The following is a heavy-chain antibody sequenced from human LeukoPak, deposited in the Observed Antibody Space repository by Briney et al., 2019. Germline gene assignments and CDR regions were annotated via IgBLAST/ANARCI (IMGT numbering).Heavy chain of an antibody. CDR3: ARHPPQVTRWLPSGYFDY. Sequence: SETLSLTCTVSGGSISSYYWSWIRQPPGKGLERIGYIYYSGSTNYNPSLKSRVTISVDTSKNQFSLKLSSVTAADTAVYYCARHPPQVTRWLPSGYFDYWGQGTLVTVSS. D-gene: IGHD4-11*01. J-gene: IGHJ4*02. V-gene: IGHV4-59*08. CDR2: IYYSGST. CDR1: GGSISSYY.